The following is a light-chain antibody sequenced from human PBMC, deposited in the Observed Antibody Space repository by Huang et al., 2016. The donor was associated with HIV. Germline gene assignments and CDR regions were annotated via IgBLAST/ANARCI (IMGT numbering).Light chain of an antibody. CDR3: QQYNNGPPIT. J-gene: IGKJ5*01. CDR1: QSINNN. V-gene: IGKV3-15*01. CDR2: GAS. Sequence: EIVMTQSPATLSVSPGERATLSCRASQSINNNLAWYQQKPGQAPRLLIYGASTRATWMPARFSGSGSGTEFTLTISSLQSEDFAVYYCQQYNNGPPITFGQGTRLEIK.